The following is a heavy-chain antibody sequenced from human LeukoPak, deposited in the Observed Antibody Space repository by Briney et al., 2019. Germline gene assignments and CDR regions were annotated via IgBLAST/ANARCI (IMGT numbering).Heavy chain of an antibody. CDR3: AKAVTMVQGVIIGSYYYYMDV. Sequence: GGSLRLSCAASGFTFSTYAMSWVRQAPGKGLEWVSAISSSGSGTYYTYYTDSVKGRFTISRDDSKNTLYLQMNSLRAEDTAVYYCAKAVTMVQGVIIGSYYYYMDVWAKGPRSPSP. CDR2: ISSSGSGTYYT. D-gene: IGHD3-10*01. J-gene: IGHJ6*03. V-gene: IGHV3-23*01. CDR1: GFTFSTYA.